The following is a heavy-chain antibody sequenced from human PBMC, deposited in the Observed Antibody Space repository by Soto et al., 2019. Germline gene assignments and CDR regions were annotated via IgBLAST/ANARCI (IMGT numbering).Heavy chain of an antibody. D-gene: IGHD7-27*01. Sequence: SETLSLTCIVSGGSVSSGSYHWTWIRQPPGKGLEWIGFIPYNESPDYNPYLQSRVVISIDRGKNQFSLKMTSVTAVDTAVYFCARVGWGGDSWGQGTLVNVS. CDR3: ARVGWGGDS. CDR1: GGSVSSGSYH. J-gene: IGHJ4*02. V-gene: IGHV4-61*01. CDR2: IPYNESP.